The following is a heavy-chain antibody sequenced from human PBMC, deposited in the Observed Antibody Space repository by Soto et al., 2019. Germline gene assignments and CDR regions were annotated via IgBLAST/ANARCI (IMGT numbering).Heavy chain of an antibody. J-gene: IGHJ4*02. CDR3: ARDENYYFDY. D-gene: IGHD1-7*01. Sequence: SGGSVRLSXAASGFTVSSNYMSWVRQAPGKGLEWVSVIYSGGSTYYADSVKGRFTISRDNSKNTLYLQMNSLRAEDTAVYYCARDENYYFDYWGQGTLVTVSS. CDR2: IYSGGST. V-gene: IGHV3-53*01. CDR1: GFTVSSNY.